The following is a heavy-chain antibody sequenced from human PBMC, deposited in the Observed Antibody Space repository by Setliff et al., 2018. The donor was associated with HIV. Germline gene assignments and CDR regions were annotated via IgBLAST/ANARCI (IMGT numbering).Heavy chain of an antibody. J-gene: IGHJ1*01. CDR1: GGSIRSGSYY. CDR2: IYYSGST. D-gene: IGHD6-13*01. CDR3: ARVPTSSWYVTTQRTKEYFHH. V-gene: IGHV4-61*01. Sequence: TSETLSLTCTVAGGSIRSGSYYWSWIRQHPGKGLEWIGYIYYSGSTNYNPSLKSRVTISEDTSTNQFSLRLSPVTAADTAIYYCARVPTSSWYVTTQRTKEYFHHWGQGTLVTVSS.